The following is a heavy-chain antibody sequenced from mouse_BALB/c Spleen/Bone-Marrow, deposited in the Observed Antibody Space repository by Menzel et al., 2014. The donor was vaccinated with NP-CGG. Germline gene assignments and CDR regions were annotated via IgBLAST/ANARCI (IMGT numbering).Heavy chain of an antibody. Sequence: VQLQESGPGLVAPSQSLSITCTVSGLSLTTYGVHWVRQPPGKGLEWLVVIWSDGNTTYNSALKSRLSISKDNSKSQVFLKMNSLQTDDTAMYYCARNPYGNYAMDYWGQGTSVTVSS. CDR1: GLSLTTYG. CDR3: ARNPYGNYAMDY. V-gene: IGHV2-6*02. CDR2: IWSDGNT. J-gene: IGHJ4*01. D-gene: IGHD2-10*02.